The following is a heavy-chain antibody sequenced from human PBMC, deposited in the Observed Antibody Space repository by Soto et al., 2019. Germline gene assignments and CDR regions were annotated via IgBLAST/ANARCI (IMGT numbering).Heavy chain of an antibody. D-gene: IGHD4-17*01. CDR3: TRVAGYYGDYPNFDY. V-gene: IGHV4-59*01. CDR1: GSSISPFY. Sequence: ETLSLTCTVSGSSISPFYWSWIRQPPGRGLEWIGYIYYTGSTKYNPSLKSRVTLSLGTSRNQLSLKLSSVTAADTAVYFCTRVAGYYGDYPNFDYWGPGTLVTVSS. CDR2: IYYTGST. J-gene: IGHJ4*02.